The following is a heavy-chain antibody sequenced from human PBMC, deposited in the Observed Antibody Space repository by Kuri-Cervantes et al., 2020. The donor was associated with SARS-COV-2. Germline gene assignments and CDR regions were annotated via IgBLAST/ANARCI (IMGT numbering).Heavy chain of an antibody. Sequence: ESLKISCTVSGGSISSSSYYWGWIRQPPGKGLEWIGSIYYSGSTYYNPSLKSRVTISVDTSKNQFSLKLSSVTAADTAVYYCARGLSKRITIFGVVITGSYYGMDVWGQGTTVTVSS. V-gene: IGHV4-39*01. D-gene: IGHD3-3*01. CDR1: GGSISSSSYY. CDR3: ARGLSKRITIFGVVITGSYYGMDV. J-gene: IGHJ6*02. CDR2: IYYSGST.